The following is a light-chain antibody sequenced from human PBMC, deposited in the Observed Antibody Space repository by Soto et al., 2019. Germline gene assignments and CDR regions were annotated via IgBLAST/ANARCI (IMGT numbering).Light chain of an antibody. CDR3: QHTYSTPFT. CDR2: GAS. CDR1: QSISSY. Sequence: DIQMTQSPSPLSASVGDRVTITCRSSQSISSYVNWYQQKPGIAPRLLIFGASNLQTGVPSRFSGSGSGTDFTLTISSLQPEDFGTYFCQHTYSTPFTFGPGTKVDIK. V-gene: IGKV1-39*01. J-gene: IGKJ3*01.